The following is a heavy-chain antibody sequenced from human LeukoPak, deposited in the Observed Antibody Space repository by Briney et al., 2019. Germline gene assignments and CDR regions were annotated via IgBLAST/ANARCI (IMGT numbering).Heavy chain of an antibody. CDR1: GDSISNYY. CDR2: IYYSGNT. Sequence: SETLSLTCTVSGDSISNYYWSWIRQPPGKGLEWIGYIYYSGNTDYNPSLKSRVTISVDTSKNQFSLRLNSVTAADTAVYYCARYRNEALFAFDIWGQGAMVTVSS. D-gene: IGHD1-14*01. CDR3: ARYRNEALFAFDI. J-gene: IGHJ3*02. V-gene: IGHV4-59*01.